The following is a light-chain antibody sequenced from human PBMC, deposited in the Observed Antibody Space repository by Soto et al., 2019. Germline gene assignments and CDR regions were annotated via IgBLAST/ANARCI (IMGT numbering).Light chain of an antibody. J-gene: IGKJ4*01. CDR1: QSVNNRY. Sequence: EIVLTQSPGTLSLSPGERATLSCRASQSVNNRYLACYQQKGGQAPRLLLDGASSRATGIPDSISGSGSGGEFPLTSSRLEPDDFGGYYCQHYDGSPPITFGGGTKVEIK. V-gene: IGKV3-20*01. CDR3: QHYDGSPPIT. CDR2: GAS.